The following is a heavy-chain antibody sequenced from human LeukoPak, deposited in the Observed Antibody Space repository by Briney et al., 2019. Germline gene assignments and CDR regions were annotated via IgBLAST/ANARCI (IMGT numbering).Heavy chain of an antibody. CDR3: ARGANLYYFDY. J-gene: IGHJ4*02. D-gene: IGHD1-26*01. Sequence: PSETLSLTCTVSGGSISSGGYYWSWIRQHPGKGLEWIGYIYCSGSTYYNPSLKSRVTISVDTSKNQFSLKLSSVTAADTAVYYCARGANLYYFDYWGQGTLVTVSS. CDR1: GGSISSGGYY. CDR2: IYCSGST. V-gene: IGHV4-31*03.